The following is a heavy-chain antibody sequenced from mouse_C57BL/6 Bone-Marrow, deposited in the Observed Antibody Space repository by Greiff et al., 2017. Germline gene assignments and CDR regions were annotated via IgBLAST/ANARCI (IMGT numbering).Heavy chain of an antibody. Sequence: QVQLQQPGAELVKPGASVKLSCKASGYTFTSYWMHWVKQRPGQGLEWIGMIHPNSGSTNYNEKFKSKATLTVDKSSSTAYMQLSSLTSEDSAVYYCARERGFGLLPFYYAMDYWGQGTSVTVSS. J-gene: IGHJ4*01. CDR3: ARERGFGLLPFYYAMDY. CDR2: IHPNSGST. CDR1: GYTFTSYW. D-gene: IGHD1-1*01. V-gene: IGHV1-64*01.